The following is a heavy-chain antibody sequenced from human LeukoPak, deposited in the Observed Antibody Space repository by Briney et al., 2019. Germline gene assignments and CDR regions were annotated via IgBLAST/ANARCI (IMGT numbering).Heavy chain of an antibody. CDR2: IWYDGSNK. J-gene: IGHJ3*02. CDR1: GFTFSSYG. V-gene: IGHV3-33*01. D-gene: IGHD1-26*01. CDR3: ARGLVGARGSTDAFDI. Sequence: PGGSLRLSCAASGFTFSSYGMHWVRQAPGKGLEWVAVIWYDGSNKYYADSVKGRFTISRDNSKNTLYLQVNSLRAEDTAVYYCARGLVGARGSTDAFDIWGQGTMVTVSS.